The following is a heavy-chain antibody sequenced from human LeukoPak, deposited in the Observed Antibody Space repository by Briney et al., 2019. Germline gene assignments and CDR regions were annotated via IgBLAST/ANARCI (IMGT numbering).Heavy chain of an antibody. J-gene: IGHJ4*02. CDR1: GFTFSSYW. V-gene: IGHV3-74*01. CDR3: AKGSRVSGWLLPFDY. D-gene: IGHD6-19*01. Sequence: GGSLRLSCAASGFTFSSYWMHWVRQAPGKGLVWVSRINSDGSSTSYADSVKGRFTISRDDAKNTLYLQMNSLRAEDTAVYYCAKGSRVSGWLLPFDYWGQGTLVTVSS. CDR2: INSDGSST.